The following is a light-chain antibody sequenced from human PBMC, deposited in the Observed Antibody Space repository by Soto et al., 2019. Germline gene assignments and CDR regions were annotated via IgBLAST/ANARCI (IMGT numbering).Light chain of an antibody. V-gene: IGKV3D-15*01. J-gene: IGKJ1*01. Sequence: IVLTQSPGTLSLSPWERATLSCRASQSISNKLVWYQQKPGQAPRLLIYDASNRATGIPDRFSGSGSGTDFTLTISSLQPDDFATYYCQQYNSYSRTFGQGTKVDIK. CDR2: DAS. CDR1: QSISNK. CDR3: QQYNSYSRT.